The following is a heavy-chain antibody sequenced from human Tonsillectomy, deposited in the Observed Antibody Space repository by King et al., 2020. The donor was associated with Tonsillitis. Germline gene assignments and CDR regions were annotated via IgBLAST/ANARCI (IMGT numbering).Heavy chain of an antibody. J-gene: IGHJ4*02. D-gene: IGHD3-22*01. V-gene: IGHV4-31*03. Sequence: QLQESGPGLVKPSQTLSLTCTVSGGSISSGGYYWSWIRQHPGKGLEWIGFIYYSGSTFYNPSLKGRVTISVDTSKNQFSLRLSSVTAADTAVYYCARVYRRYYYDSSGSGEFDYWGQGTLVTVSS. CDR3: ARVYRRYYYDSSGSGEFDY. CDR2: IYYSGST. CDR1: GGSISSGGYY.